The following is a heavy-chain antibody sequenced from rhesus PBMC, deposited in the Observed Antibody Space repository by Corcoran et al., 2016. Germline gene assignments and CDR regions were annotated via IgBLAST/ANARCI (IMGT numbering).Heavy chain of an antibody. Sequence: QLQLQESGPGLVKPSETLSLTCAVSGGSFSGYWWSWIRQPHGKGRVRMGSNESSEGTEYTPSLKSRVTMSRDTSKNQFSLKLSSVTAADTAVYYCARLPRLAAGPFDYWGQGVLVTVSS. V-gene: IGHV4-165*01. J-gene: IGHJ4*01. CDR1: GGSFSGYW. CDR2: NESSEGT. CDR3: ARLPRLAAGPFDY. D-gene: IGHD6-13*01.